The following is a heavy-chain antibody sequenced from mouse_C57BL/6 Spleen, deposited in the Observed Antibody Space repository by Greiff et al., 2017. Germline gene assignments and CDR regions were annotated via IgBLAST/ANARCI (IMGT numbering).Heavy chain of an antibody. CDR1: GYTFTSYG. D-gene: IGHD1-1*01. Sequence: QVQLKESGAELARPGASVKLSCKASGYTFTSYGISWVKQRTGQGLEWIGEIYPRSGNTYYNEKFKGKATLTADKSSSTAYMELRSLTSEDSAVYFCARQRSGGSSQLRGYWGQGTTRTVSS. J-gene: IGHJ2*01. V-gene: IGHV1-81*01. CDR3: ARQRSGGSSQLRGY. CDR2: IYPRSGNT.